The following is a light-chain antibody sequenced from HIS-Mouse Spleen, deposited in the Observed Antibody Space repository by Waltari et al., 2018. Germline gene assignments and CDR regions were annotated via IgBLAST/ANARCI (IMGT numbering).Light chain of an antibody. Sequence: QSALTQPASVSGSPGQSITIPCTGTRSAVGSYNLVPWYQQHPGKAPKLMIYEGSKRPSGVSNRFSGSKSGNTASLTISGLQAEDEADYYCCSYAGSSTLVFGGGTKLTVL. V-gene: IGLV2-23*01. CDR2: EGS. J-gene: IGLJ2*01. CDR3: CSYAGSSTLV. CDR1: RSAVGSYNL.